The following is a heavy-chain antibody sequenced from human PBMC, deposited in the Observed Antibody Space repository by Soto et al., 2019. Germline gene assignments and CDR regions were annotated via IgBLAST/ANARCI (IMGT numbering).Heavy chain of an antibody. V-gene: IGHV3-7*01. J-gene: IGHJ3*02. D-gene: IGHD3-22*01. CDR2: IKKDGSEK. CDR3: ARCFPHYYDSIGYHCDSFDI. CDR1: GFTFCSYS. Sequence: GGSLRLSCAAPGFTFCSYSMNWVRQVPGKGLEWVANIKKDGSEKYYVDSVKGRFTITRDNAKNSLYLQMNSLRAEDTAVYYCARCFPHYYDSIGYHCDSFDIWGQGTMVTVSS.